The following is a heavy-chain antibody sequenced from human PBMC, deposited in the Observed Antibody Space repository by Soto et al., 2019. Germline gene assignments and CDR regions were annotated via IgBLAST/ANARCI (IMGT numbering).Heavy chain of an antibody. CDR2: IKRKSEGGTT. D-gene: IGHD6-19*01. V-gene: IGHV3-15*01. CDR3: TRWLVEF. CDR1: GTTLSDAW. J-gene: IGHJ4*02. Sequence: DVQVVESGGGLVKPGGSLRLSCAVSGTTLSDAWMSWVRQPPGKGLEWVARIKRKSEGGTTDYAAPVKGRFTISRDDSKNMLFLEMDGLKTEDTAVYYCTRWLVEFWGQGTLVIVSS.